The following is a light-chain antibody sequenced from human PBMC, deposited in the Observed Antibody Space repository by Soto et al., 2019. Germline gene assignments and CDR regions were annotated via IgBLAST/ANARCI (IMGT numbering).Light chain of an antibody. J-gene: IGKJ3*01. CDR3: QQYNSNLFT. CDR1: QSISSW. CDR2: KAS. Sequence: DIQMTQSPSTLSASVGDRVTITCRASQSISSWLAWYQQKPGKAPKLLIYKASSLESGVPSRFSGSGSGTEFTLTISSLQSDDFATYYCQQYNSNLFTFGPGTKVDIK. V-gene: IGKV1-5*03.